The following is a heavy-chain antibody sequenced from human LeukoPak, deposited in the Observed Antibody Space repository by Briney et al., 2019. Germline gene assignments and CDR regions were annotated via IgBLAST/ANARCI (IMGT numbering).Heavy chain of an antibody. D-gene: IGHD3-22*01. CDR3: ANLYYDSSGYQPYYFDY. Sequence: PGGSLRLSCAASGFTFSTHWMTWVRQAPGKGLEWVANIKQDGSEKYYVDSVKGRFTISRDNAKNSLFLQMNSLRAEDTAVYYCANLYYDSSGYQPYYFDYWGQGTLVTVSS. J-gene: IGHJ4*02. CDR2: IKQDGSEK. V-gene: IGHV3-7*01. CDR1: GFTFSTHW.